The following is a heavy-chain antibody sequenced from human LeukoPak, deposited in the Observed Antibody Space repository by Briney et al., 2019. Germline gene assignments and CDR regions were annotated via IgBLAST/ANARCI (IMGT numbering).Heavy chain of an antibody. V-gene: IGHV3-21*01. CDR1: GFTFSRNA. Sequence: GGSLRLSCAASGFTFSRNAMNWVRQAPGKGLEWVSFISSSSNYMSYADSVKGRFTISRDNAKNSLYLQMNSLRAEDTAVYYCARPLDSSSNNYFDYWGQGTLVTVSA. CDR2: ISSSSNYM. D-gene: IGHD6-13*01. J-gene: IGHJ4*02. CDR3: ARPLDSSSNNYFDY.